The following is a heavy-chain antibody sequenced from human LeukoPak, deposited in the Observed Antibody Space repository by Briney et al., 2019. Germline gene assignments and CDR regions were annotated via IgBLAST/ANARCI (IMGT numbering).Heavy chain of an antibody. J-gene: IGHJ4*02. D-gene: IGHD6-19*01. CDR1: GFTFSSYA. CDR2: ISGSGGST. CDR3: AKDIPGYSSGWYVSLPGY. V-gene: IGHV3-23*01. Sequence: GGSLRFSCAASGFTFSSYAMSWVRQAPGKGLEWVSAISGSGGSTYYADSVKGRFTISRDNSKNTLYLQMNSLRAEDTAVYYCAKDIPGYSSGWYVSLPGYWGQGTLVTVSS.